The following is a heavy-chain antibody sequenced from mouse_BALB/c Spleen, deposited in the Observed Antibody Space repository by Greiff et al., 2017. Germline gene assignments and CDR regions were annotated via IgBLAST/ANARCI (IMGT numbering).Heavy chain of an antibody. CDR3: TRVGGYDVYYYAMDY. D-gene: IGHD2-2*01. CDR2: IYPGNSDT. J-gene: IGHJ4*01. V-gene: IGHV1-5*01. Sequence: EVQLQQSGTVLARPGASVKMSCKASGYTFTSYWMHWVKQRPGQGLEWIGAIYPGNSDTSYNQKFKGKAKLTAVTSTSTAYMELSSLTNEDSAVYYCTRVGGYDVYYYAMDYWGQGTSVTVSS. CDR1: GYTFTSYW.